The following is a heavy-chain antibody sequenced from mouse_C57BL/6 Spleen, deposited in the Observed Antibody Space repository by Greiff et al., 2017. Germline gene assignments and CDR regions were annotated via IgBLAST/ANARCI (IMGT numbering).Heavy chain of an antibody. CDR1: GYTFSSYA. J-gene: IGHJ3*01. CDR3: ACDRNDDYDEVFAY. D-gene: IGHD2-4*01. CDR2: ISDGGGYT. Sequence: EVMLLESGAGLVKPGASLKLSCAASGYTFSSYAMSWVRQKPEKRLEWVANISDGGGYTYYPDNVKGRFTLSRDNANNTLYLHMSHLNSEDTAMYYCACDRNDDYDEVFAYWGQGTLVTVSA. V-gene: IGHV5-4*03.